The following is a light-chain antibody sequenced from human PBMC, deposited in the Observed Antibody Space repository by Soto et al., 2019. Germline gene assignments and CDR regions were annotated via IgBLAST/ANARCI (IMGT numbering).Light chain of an antibody. CDR1: QGVSSGS. CDR2: GAS. V-gene: IGKV3-20*01. Sequence: EIVLTQSPGTLSLSPGERATLSCRASQGVSSGSLAWYQHRAGQAPSLLIYGASNRATGIPDRFSGSGSGTDFTLTISRLEPEDFAVYYCQQYGSPRTFGQGTKVEIK. CDR3: QQYGSPRT. J-gene: IGKJ1*01.